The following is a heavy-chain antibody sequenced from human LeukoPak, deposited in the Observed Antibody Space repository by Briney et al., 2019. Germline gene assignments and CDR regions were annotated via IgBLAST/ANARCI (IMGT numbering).Heavy chain of an antibody. Sequence: SETLSLTCTVSGGSLGRSNTYWGWIRQTPGKGLEWLGTILHSGYTYNNPSLKSRVTMSVDSSKNQFSLSLSSVTAADAAVYFCARHRGGGYHYMDVWGKGTTVTVSS. D-gene: IGHD2-21*01. V-gene: IGHV4-39*01. J-gene: IGHJ6*03. CDR1: GGSLGRSNTY. CDR2: ILHSGYT. CDR3: ARHRGGGYHYMDV.